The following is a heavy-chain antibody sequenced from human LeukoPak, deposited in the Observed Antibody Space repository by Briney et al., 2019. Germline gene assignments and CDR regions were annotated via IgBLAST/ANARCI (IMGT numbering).Heavy chain of an antibody. CDR1: GFTFSNAW. Sequence: PGGSLRLSCAASGFTFSNAWMNWVRQAPGKGLKWVGRIKSKTGGGTIDYAAPVKGRFTISRDDSKDTLYLQMNSLKSEDTAVYHCTTAAFVGATAYWGQGALVIVSS. J-gene: IGHJ4*02. CDR2: IKSKTGGGTI. V-gene: IGHV3-15*07. D-gene: IGHD1-26*01. CDR3: TTAAFVGATAY.